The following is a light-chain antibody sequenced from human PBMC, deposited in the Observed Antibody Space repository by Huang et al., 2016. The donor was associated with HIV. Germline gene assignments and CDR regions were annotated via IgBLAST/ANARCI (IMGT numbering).Light chain of an antibody. CDR3: QQFNNWPPRFT. J-gene: IGKJ3*01. Sequence: EIVMTQSPLTLSVSPGERATLSCRASQNIGDNLTWYQHKPGQAPRLLIYGASTRATGIPPRFSGSGSGTEFTLTISGLESEDFAVYYCQQFNNWPPRFTFGPGTTVDVK. CDR2: GAS. V-gene: IGKV3-15*01. CDR1: QNIGDN.